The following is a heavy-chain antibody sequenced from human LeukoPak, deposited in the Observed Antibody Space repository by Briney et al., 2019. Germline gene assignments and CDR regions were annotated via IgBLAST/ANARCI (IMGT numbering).Heavy chain of an antibody. CDR2: LYYGENS. Sequence: SETLSLTCTVSGGSISIISSSTYYWGWIRQAPGKGLEWIGSLYYGENSHYNPSLKTRATLSVDTSNNQFSLKLTSVTAADAAVYFCARQLPTAAADTRGYFDYWGQGTVVTVSS. V-gene: IGHV4-39*01. CDR3: ARQLPTAAADTRGYFDY. D-gene: IGHD6-25*01. CDR1: GGSISIISSSTYY. J-gene: IGHJ4*02.